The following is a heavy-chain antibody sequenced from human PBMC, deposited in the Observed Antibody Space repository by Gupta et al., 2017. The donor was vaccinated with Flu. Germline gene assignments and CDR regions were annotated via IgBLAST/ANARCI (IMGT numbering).Heavy chain of an antibody. CDR2: INPDGSST. CDR1: GFPFSSSW. D-gene: IGHD4-17*01. Sequence: EVQLVESGGGLVQPGGSLRLSCAASGFPFSSSWLQWVRQAPGKGLVWVSRINPDGSSTTYADSVKGRFTISRDNAKNTLYLQMNSLRAEDTAVYYCATVTTGCWGQGTLVTVSS. V-gene: IGHV3-74*01. J-gene: IGHJ4*02. CDR3: ATVTTGC.